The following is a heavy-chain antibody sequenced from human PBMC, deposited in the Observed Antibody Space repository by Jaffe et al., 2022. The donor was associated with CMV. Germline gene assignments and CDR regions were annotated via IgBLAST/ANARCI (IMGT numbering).Heavy chain of an antibody. Sequence: QMQLVQSGPEVKKPGTSVKVSCKASGFTFTSSAVQWVRQARGQRLEWIGWIVVGSGNTNYAQKFQERVTITRDMSTSTAYMELSSLRSEDTAVYYCAAPKVYDFWSGYKHYYYYGMDVWGQGTTVTVSS. J-gene: IGHJ6*02. CDR1: GFTFTSSA. CDR2: IVVGSGNT. V-gene: IGHV1-58*01. D-gene: IGHD3-3*01. CDR3: AAPKVYDFWSGYKHYYYYGMDV.